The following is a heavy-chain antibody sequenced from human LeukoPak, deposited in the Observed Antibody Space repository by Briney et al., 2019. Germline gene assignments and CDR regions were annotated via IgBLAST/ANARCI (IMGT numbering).Heavy chain of an antibody. CDR2: ITSSGNT. Sequence: GGSLRLSCAASGFTFSNYAMAWVRQAPGKGLEWVSSITSSGNTYYADSVKGRLTISRDNSKNTVYLQMTSLRAEDTAVYYCGKADKSRGIALAAVIVHWGQGTLVTVSS. V-gene: IGHV3-23*01. CDR3: GKADKSRGIALAAVIVH. D-gene: IGHD6-19*01. CDR1: GFTFSNYA. J-gene: IGHJ4*02.